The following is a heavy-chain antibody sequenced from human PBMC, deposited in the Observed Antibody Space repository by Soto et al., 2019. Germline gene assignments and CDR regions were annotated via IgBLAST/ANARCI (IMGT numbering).Heavy chain of an antibody. CDR2: IIPIVGTA. CDR1: GGTFSSYA. CDR3: ARDQYCSSTSCYKPGGMDV. D-gene: IGHD2-2*02. Sequence: QVQLVQSGAEVKKPGSSVKVSCKASGGTFSSYAISWVRQAPGQGLEGMGGIIPIVGTANYAQKFQGRVTITEDESTSTSYMELSSLRSEDTAVYYCARDQYCSSTSCYKPGGMDVWGQGTTVTVSS. V-gene: IGHV1-69*01. J-gene: IGHJ6*02.